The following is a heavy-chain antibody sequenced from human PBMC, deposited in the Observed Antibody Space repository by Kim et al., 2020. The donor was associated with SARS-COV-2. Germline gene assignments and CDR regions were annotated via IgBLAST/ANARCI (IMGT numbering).Heavy chain of an antibody. J-gene: IGHJ4*02. D-gene: IGHD1-1*01. CDR1: GDSVSTKSAA. CDR2: TYYRYKWYS. CDR3: ARDIDATGTIDY. Sequence: SQTLSLTCAISGDSVSTKSAAWNWIRQSPSRGLEWLGRTYYRYKWYSDYAASVRSRITINPDTSKNQFSLQLSSVTPEDTAVYYCARDIDATGTIDYWGQGALVTVSS. V-gene: IGHV6-1*01.